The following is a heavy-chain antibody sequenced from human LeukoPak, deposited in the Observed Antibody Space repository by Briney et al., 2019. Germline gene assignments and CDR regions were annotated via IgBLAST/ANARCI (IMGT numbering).Heavy chain of an antibody. CDR3: ARDDLFCSSTSCLGPDYYCYMDV. CDR2: IYTSGST. V-gene: IGHV4-4*07. CDR1: GGSISSYY. J-gene: IGHJ6*03. D-gene: IGHD2-2*01. Sequence: SETLSLTCTVSGGSISSYYWSWIRQPAGKGLEWIGRIYTSGSTNYNPSLKSRVTMSVDTSKNQFSLKLSSVTAADTAVYYCARDDLFCSSTSCLGPDYYCYMDVWGKGTTVTVSS.